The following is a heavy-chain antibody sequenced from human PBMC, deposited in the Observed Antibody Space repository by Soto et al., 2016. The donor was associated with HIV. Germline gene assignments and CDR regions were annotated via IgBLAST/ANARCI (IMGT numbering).Heavy chain of an antibody. CDR2: MNPNSGTT. D-gene: IGHD6-13*01. V-gene: IGHV1-8*03. CDR1: GGTFSTYG. CDR3: ARVQGYTSSWSLYYYYYMDV. Sequence: QVHLVQSGAEVKKPRSSVKVSCKASGGTFSTYGTSWVRQATGQGLEWMGWMNPNSGTTGYAQKFQGRVTITRNTSISTAYMELSRLRSEDTAVYYCARVQGYTSSWSLYYYYYMDVWAKGPRSPSP. J-gene: IGHJ6*03.